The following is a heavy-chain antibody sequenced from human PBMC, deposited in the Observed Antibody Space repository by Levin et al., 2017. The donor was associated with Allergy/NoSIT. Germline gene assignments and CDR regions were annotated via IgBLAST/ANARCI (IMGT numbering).Heavy chain of an antibody. CDR1: GFTFSSYA. V-gene: IGHV3-23*01. D-gene: IGHD5-12*01. Sequence: GGSLRLSCAASGFTFSSYAMSWVRQAPGKGLEWVSGVSGSGSATYYADSVKGRFTISRDNSKNTLYLQMSSLRAEDTALYYCARASGYVDLWGRGTLVTVSS. J-gene: IGHJ2*01. CDR3: ARASGYVDL. CDR2: VSGSGSAT.